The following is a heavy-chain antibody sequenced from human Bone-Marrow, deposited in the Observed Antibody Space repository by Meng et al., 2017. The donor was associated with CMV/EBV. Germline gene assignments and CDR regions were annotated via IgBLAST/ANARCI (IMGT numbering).Heavy chain of an antibody. CDR2: INPNSGDT. D-gene: IGHD2-21*01. CDR1: GYTFTDFF. Sequence: ASVKVSCKASGYTFTDFFIHWVRQAPGQGLEWMGWINPNSGDTKSAQTFQGRVTMTRDTSISTAYMELSRLRSDDTAVYYCARDRRMLSGGDCYDYWGQGTLVTVSS. CDR3: ARDRRMLSGGDCYDY. J-gene: IGHJ4*02. V-gene: IGHV1-2*02.